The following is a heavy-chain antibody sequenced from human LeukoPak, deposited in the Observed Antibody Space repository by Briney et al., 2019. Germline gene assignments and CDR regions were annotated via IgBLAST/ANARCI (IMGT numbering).Heavy chain of an antibody. CDR2: ISYDGSNK. CDR3: AKVVAVAATGDY. CDR1: GFTFSSYG. J-gene: IGHJ4*02. V-gene: IGHV3-30*18. Sequence: GGSLRLSCAASGFTFSSYGMHWVRQAPGKGLEWVAVISYDGSNKYYADSVKGRFTISRDNSKNTLYLQMNSLRAEDTAVYYCAKVVAVAATGDYWGQGTPVTVSS. D-gene: IGHD6-19*01.